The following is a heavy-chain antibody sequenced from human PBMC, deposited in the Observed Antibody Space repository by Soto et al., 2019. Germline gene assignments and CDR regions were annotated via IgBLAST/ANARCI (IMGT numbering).Heavy chain of an antibody. CDR1: GDSISSSNYF. V-gene: IGHV4-39*01. J-gene: IGHJ4*02. Sequence: QLQLQESGPGLVKPWETLSLICTVSGDSISSSNYFWGWIRQPPGKGLEWIGTIFYSGSTYYNPSLNSRLSLAAYTAKNQFSLKLTSVTAEETPLHNCARRYPWLYSDYWGQGSLVTVSS. D-gene: IGHD3-9*01. CDR2: IFYSGST. CDR3: ARRYPWLYSDY.